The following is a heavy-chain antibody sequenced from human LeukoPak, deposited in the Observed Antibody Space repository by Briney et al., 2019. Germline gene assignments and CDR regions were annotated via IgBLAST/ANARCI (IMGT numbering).Heavy chain of an antibody. CDR2: INTDGSST. D-gene: IGHD6-13*01. Sequence: GGSLRLSCAPFGFTFSSYWMHWVRQAPGKGLMWVSRINTDGSSTNYADSVEGRFTISRDNAKNTLYLQMSSLTAEDTAVYYCATAVASAGLFHFWGQGTLVTVSS. J-gene: IGHJ4*02. V-gene: IGHV3-74*01. CDR3: ATAVASAGLFHF. CDR1: GFTFSSYW.